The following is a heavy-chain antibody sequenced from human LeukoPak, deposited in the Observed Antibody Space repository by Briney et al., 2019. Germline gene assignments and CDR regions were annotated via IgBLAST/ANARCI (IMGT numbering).Heavy chain of an antibody. J-gene: IGHJ4*02. CDR2: ITTYNGKT. D-gene: IGHD1-1*01. CDR3: ARDLPGNVHFDY. CDR1: VYTFASHG. V-gene: IGHV1-18*01. Sequence: ASVRVSCKASVYTFASHGINWVRQAPRQGLERRGRITTYNGKTNYGKKFQGRVTMTTDTSTNTVLMELRSLTPDDTAVYYCARDLPGNVHFDYWGQRTPVTVSS.